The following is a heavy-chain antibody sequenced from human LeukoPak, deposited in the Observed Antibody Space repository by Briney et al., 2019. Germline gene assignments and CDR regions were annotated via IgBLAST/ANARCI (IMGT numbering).Heavy chain of an antibody. CDR3: ARDSIVVPAAILDY. J-gene: IGHJ4*02. CDR1: GFTFSTYS. Sequence: PGGSLRLSCEASGFTFSTYSMNWVRQAPGKGLEWVAVIWYDGSNKYYADSVKGRFTISRDNSKNTLYLQMNSLRAEDTAVYYGARDSIVVPAAILDYWGQGTLVTVSS. D-gene: IGHD2-2*02. CDR2: IWYDGSNK. V-gene: IGHV3-33*08.